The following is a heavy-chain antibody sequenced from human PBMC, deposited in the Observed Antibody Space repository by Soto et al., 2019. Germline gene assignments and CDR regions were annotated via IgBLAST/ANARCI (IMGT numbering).Heavy chain of an antibody. V-gene: IGHV4-59*08. D-gene: IGHD1-26*01. CDR2: IYYGGSA. CDR3: TRGAHCIDGGCSALDY. J-gene: IGHJ4*02. CDR1: GGSISTYY. Sequence: QVQLQESGPGLVKPSETLSLTCTVSGGSISTYYWSWIRQPPGKGLEWIGYIYYGGSANYNPSLKSRVTISLDRSTKQFSLRLNSVPAADTAVYYCTRGAHCIDGGCSALDYWGQGTLVTVSS.